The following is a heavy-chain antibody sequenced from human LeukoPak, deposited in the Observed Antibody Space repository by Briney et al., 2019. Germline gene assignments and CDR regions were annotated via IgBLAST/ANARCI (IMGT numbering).Heavy chain of an antibody. J-gene: IGHJ4*02. Sequence: SETLSLTCTVSGDSITSGDYYWSWIRQSPGKGLEWMGYVHHTGGTHYNPSLKSRLTISMDTSRNQFSLKLNSVTASDTAVYYCARVIGTGIYFDYWGQGTLVTVSS. CDR2: VHHTGGT. CDR3: ARVIGTGIYFDY. V-gene: IGHV4-30-4*01. D-gene: IGHD1-14*01. CDR1: GDSITSGDYY.